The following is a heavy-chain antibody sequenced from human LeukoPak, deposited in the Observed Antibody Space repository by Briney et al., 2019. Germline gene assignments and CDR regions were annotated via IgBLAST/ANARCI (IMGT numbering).Heavy chain of an antibody. Sequence: GGSLRLSCAASGFIFSDYWMSWVRQAPGKGLERVAIIKQDGTEKFYVDSVKGRFTISRDDAENSLYLQMNSLRVEDTAVYYCARGVKSYCWAVDIWGQGTKVTVSS. CDR2: IKQDGTEK. J-gene: IGHJ3*02. CDR3: ARGVKSYCWAVDI. V-gene: IGHV3-7*01. D-gene: IGHD3-16*02. CDR1: GFIFSDYW.